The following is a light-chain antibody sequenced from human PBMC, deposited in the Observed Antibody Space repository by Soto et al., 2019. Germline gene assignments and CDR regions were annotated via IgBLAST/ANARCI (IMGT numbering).Light chain of an antibody. J-gene: IGLJ1*01. V-gene: IGLV2-14*01. Sequence: QSALTQPASVSGSPGQSITTSCTGTSSDVGGYNYVSWYQQHSGKAPKLMIYDVSNRPSGVSNRFSGSKSGNTASLTISGLQAEDEADYYCGSYASSSTLYVFGTGTKVTVL. CDR2: DVS. CDR1: SSDVGGYNY. CDR3: GSYASSSTLYV.